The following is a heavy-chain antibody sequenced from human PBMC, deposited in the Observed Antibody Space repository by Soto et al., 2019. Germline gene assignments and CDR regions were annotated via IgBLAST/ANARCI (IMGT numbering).Heavy chain of an antibody. CDR2: TRNKANSYTT. CDR3: ARDRWDWYFDL. Sequence: PGGSLRLSCAASGFTFSDHYMDWVRQAPGKGLEWVGRTRNKANSYTTEYAASVKGRFTISRDDSKNSLYLQMNSLKTEDTAVYYCARDRWDWYFDLWGRGTLVTVSS. CDR1: GFTFSDHY. J-gene: IGHJ2*01. V-gene: IGHV3-72*01.